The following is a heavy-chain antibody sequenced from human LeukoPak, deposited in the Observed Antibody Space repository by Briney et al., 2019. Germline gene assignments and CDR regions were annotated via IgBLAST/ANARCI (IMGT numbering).Heavy chain of an antibody. J-gene: IGHJ4*02. V-gene: IGHV3-21*01. D-gene: IGHD1-26*01. CDR2: ISGDSRYI. Sequence: PGGPLRLSCAASGFTFSSYSMNWVRQAPGKGLEWVSAISGDSRYIYYADSVKGRFTTSRDNAKNSLYLQMNSLRAEDTAVYYCARDQVYRVGATPIDYWGQGTLVTVSS. CDR3: ARDQVYRVGATPIDY. CDR1: GFTFSSYS.